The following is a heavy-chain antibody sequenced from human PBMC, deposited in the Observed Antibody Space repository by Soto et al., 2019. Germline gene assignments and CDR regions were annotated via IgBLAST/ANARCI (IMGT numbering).Heavy chain of an antibody. Sequence: QLQLQESGPGLVKPSETLSLTCTVSSAPVSSSTYTWGWIRQPPGKGLAGIGGIYYSGGTYDNPSLNSRVPVSVDTSKNQFSLKVTSVTAADTAVYYCARLHGYCISSSCHGHYAMDVWGQGTTVTVSS. CDR3: ARLHGYCISSSCHGHYAMDV. CDR1: SAPVSSSTYT. V-gene: IGHV4-39*01. CDR2: IYYSGGT. J-gene: IGHJ6*02. D-gene: IGHD2-2*01.